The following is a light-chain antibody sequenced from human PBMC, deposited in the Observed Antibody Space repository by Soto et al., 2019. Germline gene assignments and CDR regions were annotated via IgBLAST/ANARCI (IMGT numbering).Light chain of an antibody. Sequence: QAVVTQEPSLTVSPGGTVTLTCASSTGAVTSGYYPNWFQQKPGQAPRALIYITSHKHSWTPARFSGSLLGGKAALTLSGVQPEDEAEYYCLLYYGGASFGGGTKLTVL. J-gene: IGLJ2*01. CDR1: TGAVTSGYY. V-gene: IGLV7-43*01. CDR2: ITS. CDR3: LLYYGGAS.